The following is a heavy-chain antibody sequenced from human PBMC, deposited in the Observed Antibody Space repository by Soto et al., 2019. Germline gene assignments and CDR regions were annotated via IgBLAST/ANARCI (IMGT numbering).Heavy chain of an antibody. V-gene: IGHV3-7*01. CDR2: TKRDASET. J-gene: IGHJ6*02. CDR1: GFNFSSYW. Sequence: GGSLRLSCEGTGFNFSSYWMHWVRQAPGEGLEWVANTKRDASETYYADSVKGRFTISRDNTKNSLYLQMNSLRVEDTAVYYCARPPVKGIHVWGQGTTVTVSS. CDR3: ARPPVKGIHV. D-gene: IGHD4-17*01.